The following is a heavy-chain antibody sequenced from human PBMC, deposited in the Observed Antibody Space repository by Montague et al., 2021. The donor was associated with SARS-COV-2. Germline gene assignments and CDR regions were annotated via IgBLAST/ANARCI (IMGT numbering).Heavy chain of an antibody. D-gene: IGHD3-22*01. CDR2: ICGSGDST. CDR3: ASGYYNNNYESSGYDY. V-gene: IGHV3-23*01. CDR1: GFTFSSFG. Sequence: SLRLSCAASGFTFSSFGMHWVRQAPGKGPEWVSGICGSGDSTYYAGSVKGRFTISRDNSKNTVYLQMNSLRAEDTAVYYCASGYYNNNYESSGYDYWGQGTLVTVSS. J-gene: IGHJ4*02.